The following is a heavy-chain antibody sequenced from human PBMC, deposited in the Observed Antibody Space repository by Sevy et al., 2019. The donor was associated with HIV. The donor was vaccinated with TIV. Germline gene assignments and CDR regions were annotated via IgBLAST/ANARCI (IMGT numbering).Heavy chain of an antibody. CDR2: ISDSGDTT. J-gene: IGHJ4*02. CDR1: GFTFTNYA. D-gene: IGHD3-10*01. CDR3: AKLPSTVMFREKGY. Sequence: GGSLRLSCAASGFTFTNYAMKWVRQAPGKGLEWVSGISDSGDTTHYAESVKGRCTISRDNSKNTVSLQMSSLRAEDTAIYYCAKLPSTVMFREKGYWGQGTRVTVSS. V-gene: IGHV3-23*01.